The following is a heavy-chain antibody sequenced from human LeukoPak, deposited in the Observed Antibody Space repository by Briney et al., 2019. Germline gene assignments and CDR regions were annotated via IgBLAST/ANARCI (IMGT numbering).Heavy chain of an antibody. CDR2: IYYSGST. V-gene: IGHV4-59*01. D-gene: IGHD6-19*01. Sequence: SETLSLTCTVSGGSISSYYWSWIRQPPGKGLVWIGYIYYSGSTNYNPSLKSRVTISVDTSKNQFSLKLSSVTAADTAVYYCAREGYSSGWFDYWGQGTLVTVSS. CDR3: AREGYSSGWFDY. J-gene: IGHJ4*02. CDR1: GGSISSYY.